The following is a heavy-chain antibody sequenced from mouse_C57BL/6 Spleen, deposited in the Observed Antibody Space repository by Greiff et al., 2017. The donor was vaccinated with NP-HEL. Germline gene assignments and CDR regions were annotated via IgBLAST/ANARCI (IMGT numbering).Heavy chain of an antibody. V-gene: IGHV5-16*01. J-gene: IGHJ2*01. CDR3: ARDGDDGYQGGFDY. D-gene: IGHD2-3*01. Sequence: EVKVVESEGGLVQPGSSMKLSCTASGFTFSDYYMAWVRQVPEKGLEWVANINYDGSSTYYLDSLKSRFIISRDNAKNILYLQMSSLKSEDTATYYCARDGDDGYQGGFDYWGQGTTLTVSS. CDR1: GFTFSDYY. CDR2: INYDGSST.